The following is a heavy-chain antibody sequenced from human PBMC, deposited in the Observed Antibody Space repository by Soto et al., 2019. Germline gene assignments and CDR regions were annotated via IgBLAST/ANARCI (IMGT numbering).Heavy chain of an antibody. CDR1: AYTFSSYG. Sequence: QAQLMQSGAEVKRPGASVKVSCRSSAYTFSSYGITWVRQAPGQGLEWLGWVSPYDGKTNYAPRFQGRVYMSTDTSANTAYMERRSLRDDDTANYYCARGCYYDSSGSRNYHYYGLKVWGQGTTVTVS. D-gene: IGHD3-22*01. J-gene: IGHJ6*02. CDR2: VSPYDGKT. V-gene: IGHV1-18*04. CDR3: ARGCYYDSSGSRNYHYYGLKV.